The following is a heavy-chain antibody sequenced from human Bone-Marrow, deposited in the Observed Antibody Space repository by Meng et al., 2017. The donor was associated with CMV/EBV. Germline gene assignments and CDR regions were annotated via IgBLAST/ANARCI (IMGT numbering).Heavy chain of an antibody. J-gene: IGHJ6*02. CDR1: GFTFDDYG. CDR3: ARGYCSGGSCYEMDV. Sequence: GESLKISCAASGFTFDDYGMSWVRQAPGKGLEWVSGINWNGGSTGYADSVKGRFTISRDNAKNSLYLQMNSLRAEDTAWYHCARGYCSGGSCYEMDVWGQGTTVTVSS. V-gene: IGHV3-20*01. CDR2: INWNGGST. D-gene: IGHD2-15*01.